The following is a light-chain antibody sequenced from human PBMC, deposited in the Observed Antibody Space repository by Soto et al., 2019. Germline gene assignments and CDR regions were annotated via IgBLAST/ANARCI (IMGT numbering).Light chain of an antibody. Sequence: ETVMPQSPATLSVSPGERATLSCRASQSVSSNLAWYQQKPGQAPRLLIYGASTRATGIPAGFSGSGSGTEFTLTISSLQSEDFAVYYCQQYNNWPRTFGQGTKVDIK. J-gene: IGKJ1*01. CDR1: QSVSSN. CDR2: GAS. V-gene: IGKV3-15*01. CDR3: QQYNNWPRT.